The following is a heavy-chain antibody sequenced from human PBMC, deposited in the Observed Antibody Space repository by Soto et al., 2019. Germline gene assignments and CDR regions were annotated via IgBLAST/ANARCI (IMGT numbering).Heavy chain of an antibody. D-gene: IGHD6-13*01. V-gene: IGHV4-59*01. Sequence: SETLSLTCTVSGGSISSYYWSWIRQPPGKGLEWIGYIYYSGSTNYNPSLKSRVTISVDTSKNQFSLKLSSVTAADTAVYYCARVYYGSNWSTFDPWSQGTLVTVSS. CDR3: ARVYYGSNWSTFDP. CDR1: GGSISSYY. CDR2: IYYSGST. J-gene: IGHJ5*02.